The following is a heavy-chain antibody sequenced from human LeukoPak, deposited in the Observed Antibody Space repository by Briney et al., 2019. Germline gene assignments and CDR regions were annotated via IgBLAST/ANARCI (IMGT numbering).Heavy chain of an antibody. CDR3: AKGAVVAAQIFDY. CDR1: GFTFSSYW. J-gene: IGHJ4*02. D-gene: IGHD2-15*01. CDR2: IKQDGSEK. Sequence: PGGSLRLSCAASGFTFSSYWMSWVRQAPGKGLEWVANIKQDGSEKYYVDSVKGRFTISRDNAKNSLYLQMNSLRAEDTALYYCAKGAVVAAQIFDYWGQGTLVTVSS. V-gene: IGHV3-7*03.